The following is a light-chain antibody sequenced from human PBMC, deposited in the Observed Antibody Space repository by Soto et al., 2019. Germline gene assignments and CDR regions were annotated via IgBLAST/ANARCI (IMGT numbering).Light chain of an antibody. V-gene: IGKV1-33*01. Sequence: DIQMTQSPSSLSASVGDRVTITCQASQDISNYLNWYQQTPGKAPKVLIYDASNVETGVPSRFSGRGFGTDFTFTISSLQPEDFAIYYCQQYDHLPFTFGPGTKVDIK. CDR3: QQYDHLPFT. J-gene: IGKJ3*01. CDR1: QDISNY. CDR2: DAS.